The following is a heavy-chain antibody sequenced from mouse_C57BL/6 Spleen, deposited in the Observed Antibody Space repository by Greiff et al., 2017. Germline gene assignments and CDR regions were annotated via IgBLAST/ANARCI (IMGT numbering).Heavy chain of an antibody. CDR1: GYTFTSYT. D-gene: IGHD1-1*01. J-gene: IGHJ1*03. CDR3: ARTGYYGSSYWYFDV. V-gene: IGHV1-4*01. CDR2: INPSSGYT. Sequence: QVQLQQSGAELARPGASVKMSCKASGYTFTSYTMHWVKQRPGQGLEWIGYINPSSGYTKYNQKFKDKATLTADKSSSTAYMQLSSLTSEDSAVYDCARTGYYGSSYWYFDVWGTGTTVTVSS.